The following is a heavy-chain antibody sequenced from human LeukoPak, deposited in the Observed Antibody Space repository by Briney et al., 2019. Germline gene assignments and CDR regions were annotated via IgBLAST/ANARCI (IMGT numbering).Heavy chain of an antibody. CDR1: GYTFTGYY. CDR3: ARSLRWDSGYDKTYCGGDCYPEPSFDY. J-gene: IGHJ4*02. V-gene: IGHV1-2*02. CDR2: INPNSGGT. D-gene: IGHD2-21*02. Sequence: ASVTVSCLASGYTFTGYYMHWVRQAPGQGLEWMGWINPNSGGTNYAQKFQGRVTMTRDTSISTAYMELSRLRSDDTAVYYCARSLRWDSGYDKTYCGGDCYPEPSFDYWGQGTLVTVSS.